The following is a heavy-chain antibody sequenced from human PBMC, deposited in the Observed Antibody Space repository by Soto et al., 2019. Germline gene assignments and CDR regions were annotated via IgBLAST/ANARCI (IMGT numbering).Heavy chain of an antibody. D-gene: IGHD3-22*01. CDR3: ARNSLDSSGYYYDLDY. J-gene: IGHJ4*02. CDR1: GGTFSSYA. Sequence: GASVKVSCKASGGTFSSYAISWVRQAPGQGLEWMGGIIPIFGTANYAQKFQGRVTITADESTSTAYMELSSLRSEDTAVYYCARNSLDSSGYYYDLDYWGQGTQVTVS. CDR2: IIPIFGTA. V-gene: IGHV1-69*13.